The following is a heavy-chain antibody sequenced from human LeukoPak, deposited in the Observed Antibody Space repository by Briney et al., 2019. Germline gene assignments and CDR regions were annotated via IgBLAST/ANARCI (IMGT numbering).Heavy chain of an antibody. Sequence: GGSLRLSCTASGFTFRSYAMSWVRQAPGKGLEWVSAISGSAYSTYYADSVKGHFTISRDNSKNTLYLQMNSLRAEDTAVYYCAKETVAAPPIDYWGQGTLVTVSS. CDR3: AKETVAAPPIDY. J-gene: IGHJ4*02. D-gene: IGHD6-19*01. CDR1: GFTFRSYA. V-gene: IGHV3-23*01. CDR2: ISGSAYST.